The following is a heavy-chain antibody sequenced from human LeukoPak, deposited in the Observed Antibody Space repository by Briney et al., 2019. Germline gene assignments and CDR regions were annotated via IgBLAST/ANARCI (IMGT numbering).Heavy chain of an antibody. J-gene: IGHJ4*02. V-gene: IGHV3-30*01. D-gene: IGHD2-8*02. CDR2: ISYEASNK. CDR1: GFTFGNHA. CDR3: ARDYLVGCTDTICYPIDY. Sequence: GRSLRLSCAASGFTFGNHAMHWVLQAPGMGLEWVAVISYEASNKYYADSVKGRFTISRDNSKNMLYLQMNSLRAEDTAVYYCARDYLVGCTDTICYPIDYWGQGTLVTVSS.